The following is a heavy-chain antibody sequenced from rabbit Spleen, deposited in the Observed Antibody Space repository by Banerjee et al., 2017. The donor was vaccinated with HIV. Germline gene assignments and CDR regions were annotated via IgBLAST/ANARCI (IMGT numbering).Heavy chain of an antibody. CDR3: ARAGYAGYGYANFRDYYGMDL. CDR2: IDVGEGNT. Sequence: QVKETGGGLVQSGGSLTLSCKASGFDFRRYYLSWVRQAPGKGLEWIGIIDVGEGNTDYASWVNGRFTISSDNAQNTVDLQVSGLTAADTATYFCARAGYAGYGYANFRDYYGMDLWGPGTLVTVS. V-gene: IGHV1S7*01. J-gene: IGHJ6*01. D-gene: IGHD6-1*01. CDR1: GFDFRRYY.